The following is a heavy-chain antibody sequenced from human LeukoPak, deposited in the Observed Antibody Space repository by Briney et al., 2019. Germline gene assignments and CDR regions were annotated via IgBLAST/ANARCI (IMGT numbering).Heavy chain of an antibody. CDR1: GYSFTTYG. Sequence: GGSLRLSCAASGYSFTTYGVQWVRQAPGKRLEWVALIKDDGNTKFYADSVKGRFTLSKDNSKNTLYLQMNSLRPEDTAVYYCAQDHTYALHMWGQGTMVTVSS. D-gene: IGHD2-8*01. V-gene: IGHV3-30*02. CDR3: AQDHTYALHM. CDR2: IKDDGNTK. J-gene: IGHJ3*02.